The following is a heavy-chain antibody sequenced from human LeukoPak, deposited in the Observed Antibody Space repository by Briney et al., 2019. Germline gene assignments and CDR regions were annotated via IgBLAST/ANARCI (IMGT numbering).Heavy chain of an antibody. CDR1: GGSISSYY. CDR3: ARDRSIAASGRSWYFDL. CDR2: IYTSGST. Sequence: SETLSLTCTVSGGSISSYYWSWIRQPAGKGLEWIGRIYTSGSTNYNPSLKSRVTMSVDTSKNQFSLKLNSVTAADTAVYYCARDRSIAASGRSWYFDLWGRGTLVTVSS. V-gene: IGHV4-4*07. J-gene: IGHJ2*01. D-gene: IGHD6-13*01.